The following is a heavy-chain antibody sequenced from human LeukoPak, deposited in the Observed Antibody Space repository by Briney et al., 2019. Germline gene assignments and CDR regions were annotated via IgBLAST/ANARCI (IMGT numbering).Heavy chain of an antibody. CDR2: IYRGGNT. V-gene: IGHV3-66*01. D-gene: IGHD4-17*01. Sequence: GGSLRLSCVASEFIVASNYMSWVRQAPGKGLEWVSVIYRGGNTYYAESVKGRFTISRDNSKNTLYLQMNRLRVEDTAVYYCAKDGTFYGYYYYMDVWGKGTTVTISS. CDR1: EFIVASNY. CDR3: AKDGTFYGYYYYMDV. J-gene: IGHJ6*03.